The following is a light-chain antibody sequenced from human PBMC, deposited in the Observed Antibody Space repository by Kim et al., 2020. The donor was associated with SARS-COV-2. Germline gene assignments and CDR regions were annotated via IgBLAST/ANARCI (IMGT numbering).Light chain of an antibody. CDR2: AAS. CDR3: QQSYSAPLT. V-gene: IGKV1-39*01. J-gene: IGKJ4*01. Sequence: DIQLTQSPSSLSASVGDRVTITCRASQSINTYLNWYQKKPGKAPKILIYAASSLDSGAPSRFSGSGFGTDFTLTISSLQPEDFATYDCQQSYSAPLTFGGGTKVDIK. CDR1: QSINTY.